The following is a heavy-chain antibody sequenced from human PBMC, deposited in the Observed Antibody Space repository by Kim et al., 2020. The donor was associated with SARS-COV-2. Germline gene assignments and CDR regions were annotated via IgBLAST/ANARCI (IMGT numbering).Heavy chain of an antibody. D-gene: IGHD6-19*01. J-gene: IGHJ4*02. V-gene: IGHV4-59*08. Sequence: SETLSLTCTVSGGSISSYYWSWIRQPPGKGLEWIGYIYYSGSTNYNPSLKSRVTISVDTSKNQFSLKLSSVTAADTAVYYCAAVAGTWGLFDYWGQGTLVTVSS. CDR2: IYYSGST. CDR1: GGSISSYY. CDR3: AAVAGTWGLFDY.